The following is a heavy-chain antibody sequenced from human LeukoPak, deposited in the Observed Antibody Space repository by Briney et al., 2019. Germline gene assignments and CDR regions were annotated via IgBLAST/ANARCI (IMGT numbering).Heavy chain of an antibody. CDR2: IKSKTDGGTT. V-gene: IGHV3-15*01. D-gene: IGHD3-10*01. Sequence: PGGSLRLSCAASGFTFSSHRMSWVRQAPGKGLEWVGRIKSKTDGGTTDYAAPVKGRFTISRDDSKNTLYLQMNSLRAEDTAVYYCAREGITMVRGVISGFDYWGQGTLVTVSS. J-gene: IGHJ4*02. CDR3: AREGITMVRGVISGFDY. CDR1: GFTFSSHR.